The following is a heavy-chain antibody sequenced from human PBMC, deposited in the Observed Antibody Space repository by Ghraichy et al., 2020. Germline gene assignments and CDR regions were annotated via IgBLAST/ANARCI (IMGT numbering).Heavy chain of an antibody. CDR3: ARSRGYYNSGY. D-gene: IGHD3-3*01. CDR1: GFTFSSYE. Sequence: GESLNISCAASGFTFSSYEMNWVRQAPGKGLEWVSYISSSGSTIYYADSVKGRFTISRDNAKNSLYLQMNSLRAEETAVYYCARSRGYYNSGYWGQGTLVTVSS. CDR2: ISSSGSTI. V-gene: IGHV3-48*03. J-gene: IGHJ4*02.